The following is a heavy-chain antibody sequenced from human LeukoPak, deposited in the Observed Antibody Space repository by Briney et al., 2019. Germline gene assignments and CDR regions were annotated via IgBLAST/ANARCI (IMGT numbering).Heavy chain of an antibody. CDR1: GGSISSYY. V-gene: IGHV4-59*12. D-gene: IGHD3-22*01. CDR2: IYYSGST. CDR3: GSVYYDSSGYGDNDY. Sequence: SETLSLTCTVSGGSISSYYWSWIRQPPGKGLEWIGYIYYSGSTNYNPSLKSRVTISVDTSKNQFSLKLSSVTAADTAVYYCGSVYYDSSGYGDNDYWGQGTLVTVSS. J-gene: IGHJ4*02.